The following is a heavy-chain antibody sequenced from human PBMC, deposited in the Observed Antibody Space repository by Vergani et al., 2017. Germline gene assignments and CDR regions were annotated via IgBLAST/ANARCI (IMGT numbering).Heavy chain of an antibody. CDR2: IRYDGSNK. CDR3: AKDRGSGYDCDFDY. D-gene: IGHD5-12*01. Sequence: QVQLVESGGGVVQPGGSLRLSCAASGFIFSSYGMHWVRQAPGKGLEWVAFIRYDGSNKYYADSVKGRFTISRDNSKNTLYLQMNSLRAEDTAVYYCAKDRGSGYDCDFDYWGQGTLVTVSS. J-gene: IGHJ4*02. CDR1: GFIFSSYG. V-gene: IGHV3-30*02.